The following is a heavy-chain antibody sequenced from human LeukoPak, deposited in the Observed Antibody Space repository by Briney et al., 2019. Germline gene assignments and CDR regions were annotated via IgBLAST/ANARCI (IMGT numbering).Heavy chain of an antibody. CDR3: ARRGDFGNWDGFDI. D-gene: IGHD3-16*01. CDR1: GYRFISYW. V-gene: IGHV5-51*01. J-gene: IGHJ3*02. CDR2: IYPGDSDR. Sequence: GESLKISCKGFGYRFISYWIGWVRQMPGKGLERMGTIYPGDSDRRDSPSFQGQVTISVDKSINTAYLQWSSLKASDTAMYYCARRGDFGNWDGFDIWGQGTMVTVSS.